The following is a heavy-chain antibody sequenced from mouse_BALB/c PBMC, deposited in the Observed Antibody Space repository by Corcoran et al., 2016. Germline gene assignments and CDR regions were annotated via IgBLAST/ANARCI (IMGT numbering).Heavy chain of an antibody. J-gene: IGHJ1*01. D-gene: IGHD1-1*01. CDR2: INPGSGGT. CDR3: ARNYGSSYDWYFDV. V-gene: IGHV1-54*02. Sequence: QVQLQQSGAELVRPGTSVKVSCKASGYAFTNYLIEWVKQRPGQGLEWIGVINPGSGGTNYNEKFKGKATLTADTSSNTAYMQLSSLTSEDSAVYYCARNYGSSYDWYFDVWGAGTTVTVSS. CDR1: GYAFTNYL.